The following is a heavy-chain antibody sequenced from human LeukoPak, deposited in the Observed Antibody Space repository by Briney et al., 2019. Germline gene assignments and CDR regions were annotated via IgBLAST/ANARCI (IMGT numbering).Heavy chain of an antibody. V-gene: IGHV1-18*01. D-gene: IGHD6-6*01. J-gene: IGHJ4*02. CDR2: ISAYNGNT. Sequence: RASVKVSCKASGYTFTSYGISWVRQAPGQGLEWMGWISAYNGNTNYAQKLQGRVTMTEDTSTDTATMDLSSLRSEDTAVYFCATYLSSSSSLFDYWGQGTLITVSS. CDR3: ATYLSSSSSLFDY. CDR1: GYTFTSYG.